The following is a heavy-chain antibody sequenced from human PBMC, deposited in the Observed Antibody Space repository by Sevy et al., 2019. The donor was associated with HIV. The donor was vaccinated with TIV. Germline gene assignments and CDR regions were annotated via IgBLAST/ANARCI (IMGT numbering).Heavy chain of an antibody. CDR3: ARVKAYCSGGSCYSTMGADV. CDR1: GFTFSSYS. CDR2: ISSSSNYI. J-gene: IGHJ6*02. D-gene: IGHD2-15*01. Sequence: GGSLRLSCAASGFTFSSYSMTWVRQAPGKGLEWVSSISSSSNYIYYPDSVKGRFTISRDNAKNSLYLQMNSLRAEDTAVYYCARVKAYCSGGSCYSTMGADVWGQGTTVTVSS. V-gene: IGHV3-21*01.